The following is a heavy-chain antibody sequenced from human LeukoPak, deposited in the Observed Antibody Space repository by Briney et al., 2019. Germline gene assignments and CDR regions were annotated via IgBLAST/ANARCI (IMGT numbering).Heavy chain of an antibody. CDR2: ITGSGGNT. D-gene: IGHD6-13*01. J-gene: IGHJ6*02. Sequence: GGSLRLSCAASGFIFSSYSMSWVRQAPGKGLEWVSVITGSGGNTYYADSVKGRFTISKDNSKNTVYLQMSSLRVDDTAVYYCAKAASRSWPSYYYGMDVWGQGTTVTVSS. CDR1: GFIFSSYS. CDR3: AKAASRSWPSYYYGMDV. V-gene: IGHV3-23*01.